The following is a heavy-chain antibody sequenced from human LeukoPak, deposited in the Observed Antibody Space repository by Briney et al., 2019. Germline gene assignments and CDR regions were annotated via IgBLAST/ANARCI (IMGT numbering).Heavy chain of an antibody. CDR1: VFTSSNVC. CDR3: ARVASSGWYFDY. D-gene: IGHD6-19*01. V-gene: IGHV3-7*01. J-gene: IGHJ4*02. CDR2: IKQDGSEK. Sequence: AVGSLSLSCAPSVFTSSNVCMSCVRGAPQGGVECGANIKQDGSEKYYVDSVKGRFTISRDHAKTSLYLQMSRLRAEDTAVYYCARVASSGWYFDYWRQGTLVTVSS.